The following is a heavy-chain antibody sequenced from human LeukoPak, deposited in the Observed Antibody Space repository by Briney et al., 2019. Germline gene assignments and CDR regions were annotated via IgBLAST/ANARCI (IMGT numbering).Heavy chain of an antibody. CDR2: ISGSGGST. CDR3: AKYGSGSYREYFQH. CDR1: GFTFSSYA. J-gene: IGHJ1*01. D-gene: IGHD3-10*01. Sequence: QTGGSLRLSCAASGFTFSSYAMSWVRQAPGKGLEWVSAISGSGGSTYYADSVKGRFTISRDNSKNTLYLQMNSLRAEDTAVYYCAKYGSGSYREYFQHWGQGTLVTVSS. V-gene: IGHV3-23*01.